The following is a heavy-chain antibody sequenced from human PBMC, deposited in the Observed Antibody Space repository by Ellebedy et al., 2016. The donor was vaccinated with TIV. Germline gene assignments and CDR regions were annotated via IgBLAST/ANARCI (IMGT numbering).Heavy chain of an antibody. J-gene: IGHJ4*02. Sequence: GGSLRLSCAASGFTFSTYGMHWVRQAPGKGLEGVAGMLYDGNDEYYADSVKGRFTISRDSSKSTLYLQMNSLRTEDTAVYYCAKDLGRWLQYLDSWGQGTLVTVYS. CDR3: AKDLGRWLQYLDS. D-gene: IGHD5-24*01. CDR1: GFTFSTYG. CDR2: MLYDGNDE. V-gene: IGHV3-30*18.